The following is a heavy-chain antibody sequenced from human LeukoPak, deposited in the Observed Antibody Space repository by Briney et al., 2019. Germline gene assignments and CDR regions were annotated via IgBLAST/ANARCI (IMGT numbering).Heavy chain of an antibody. V-gene: IGHV4-59*08. CDR3: ARSVPSLDYLFDS. CDR1: GGSISGYY. D-gene: IGHD4-11*01. J-gene: IGHJ5*01. CDR2: IYNSGIT. Sequence: SETLSLTCTVPGGSISGYYWTWIRQLPGKGLEWIGYIYNSGITNYNPSLKSRVTVSVDTSKNQFSLRLTSVTAADTAVYYCARSVPSLDYLFDSWGHGTLVTVSS.